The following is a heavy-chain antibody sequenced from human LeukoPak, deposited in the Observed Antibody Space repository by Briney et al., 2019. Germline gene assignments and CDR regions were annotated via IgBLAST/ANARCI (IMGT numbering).Heavy chain of an antibody. Sequence: ASVKVSCKASGYTFTSYDINWVRQAPGQGLEWMGWMNPNSGNTGYAQKFQGRVTMTRNTSISTAYMELSSLRSEDTAVYYCARGIAAAGYNWFDPWGQGTLVTVSS. CDR2: MNPNSGNT. J-gene: IGHJ5*02. CDR1: GYTFTSYD. CDR3: ARGIAAAGYNWFDP. D-gene: IGHD6-13*01. V-gene: IGHV1-8*01.